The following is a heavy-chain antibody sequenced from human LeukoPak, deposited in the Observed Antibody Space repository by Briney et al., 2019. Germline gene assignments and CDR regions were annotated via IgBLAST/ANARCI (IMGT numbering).Heavy chain of an antibody. V-gene: IGHV5-51*01. D-gene: IGHD6-13*01. CDR1: GYIFTSYW. Sequence: GGALQISCKGSGYIFTSYWIGWVRQVAGKGLEWMGIIYPGDCDTRYSPSFQGQVTISAGKSISTAYLQWSSLKASDTAMYYCVRPAADPYYFDYWGQGTLVTVSA. CDR3: VRPAADPYYFDY. J-gene: IGHJ4*02. CDR2: IYPGDCDT.